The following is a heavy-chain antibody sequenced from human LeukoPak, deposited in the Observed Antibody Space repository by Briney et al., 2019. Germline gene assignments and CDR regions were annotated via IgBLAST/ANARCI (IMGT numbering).Heavy chain of an antibody. CDR1: GDSVSNNIAT. CDR3: ARERIQLGSLHPYWYFDL. Sequence: SQTLSLTCAISGDSVSNNIATWNWIRQSPSRGLEWLGRTYYRSKWYNDYAVSVKSRITINPDTSKNQFSLQLNSVTPEDTAVYYCARERIQLGSLHPYWYFDLWGRGTLVTVSS. CDR2: TYYRSKWYN. J-gene: IGHJ2*01. D-gene: IGHD5-18*01. V-gene: IGHV6-1*01.